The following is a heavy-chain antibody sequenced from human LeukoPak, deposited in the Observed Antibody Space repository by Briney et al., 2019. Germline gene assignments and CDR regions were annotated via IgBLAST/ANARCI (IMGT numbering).Heavy chain of an antibody. CDR2: IIPIFGTA. CDR1: GGTFSSYA. Sequence: ASVKVSCKASGGTFSSYAISWVRQAPGQGLEWMGGIIPIFGTANYAQKFQGRVTITADESTSTAYMELSSLRSEDTAVYYCASHDVGGNYDYWGQGTLVTVSS. V-gene: IGHV1-69*13. J-gene: IGHJ4*02. CDR3: ASHDVGGNYDY. D-gene: IGHD4-23*01.